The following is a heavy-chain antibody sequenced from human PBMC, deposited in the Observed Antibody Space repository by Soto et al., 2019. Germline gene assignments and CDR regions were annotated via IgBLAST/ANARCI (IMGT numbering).Heavy chain of an antibody. CDR2: IWSDASRE. CDR3: AGEPKGGAYDMDV. J-gene: IGHJ6*02. V-gene: IGHV3-33*01. D-gene: IGHD3-16*01. CDR1: RLTFSTYD. Sequence: QVQLVESGGGVVQPGTSLRLSCAASRLTFSTYDMHWVRQAPGKGLEWVALIWSDASREFYADSVKGRFSISRDNSKNTLCLQMNGLRAEDTAVYYCAGEPKGGAYDMDVWGQGTTVTVSS.